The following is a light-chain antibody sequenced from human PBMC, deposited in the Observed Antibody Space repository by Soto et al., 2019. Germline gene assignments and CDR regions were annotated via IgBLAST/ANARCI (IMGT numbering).Light chain of an antibody. J-gene: IGKJ2*01. CDR3: QQYNYWPPYT. Sequence: DTVMTQSPVTLSVSPGERATLSCRASQSVSNNLAWYQQKPGQAPRLLIYGASTRATGIPARFSGSGSGTEFTLTISSLQSEDFAVYYCQQYNYWPPYTFGQGTKLEIK. CDR2: GAS. V-gene: IGKV3-15*01. CDR1: QSVSNN.